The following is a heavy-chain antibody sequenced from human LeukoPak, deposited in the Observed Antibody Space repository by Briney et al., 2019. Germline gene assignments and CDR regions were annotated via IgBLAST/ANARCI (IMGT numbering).Heavy chain of an antibody. J-gene: IGHJ4*02. V-gene: IGHV4-59*12. CDR1: GGSISSSY. CDR2: IYYSGGT. CDR3: SSPSSGYYSVY. Sequence: SSEPLSLTRAASGGSISSSYWSWWLQPPPGGLVWMGYIYYSGGTNYNPSPKSRVTISVHTTKNQFSLMLISVTAAATTVSYCSSPSSGYYSVYWGQGTLVTVSP. D-gene: IGHD3-22*01.